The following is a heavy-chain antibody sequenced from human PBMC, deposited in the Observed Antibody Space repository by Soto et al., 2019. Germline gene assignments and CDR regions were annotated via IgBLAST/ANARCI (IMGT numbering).Heavy chain of an antibody. CDR3: ARDRGYYDSSRYHRRDY. J-gene: IGHJ4*02. CDR2: ISAYNGNT. CDR1: GYTFTSYA. D-gene: IGHD3-22*01. V-gene: IGHV1-18*01. Sequence: QVQLVQSGAEVKKPGASVKVSCKASGYTFTSYAISWLRQAPGQGLEWMGWISAYNGNTNYAQKLQGRVTMTTDTSTSTAYMELRSLRSDDTAVYYCARDRGYYDSSRYHRRDYWGQGTLVTVSS.